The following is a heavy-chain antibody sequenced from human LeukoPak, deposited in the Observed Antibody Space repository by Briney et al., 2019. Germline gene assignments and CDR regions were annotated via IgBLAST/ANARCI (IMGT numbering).Heavy chain of an antibody. J-gene: IGHJ4*02. D-gene: IGHD3-3*01. Sequence: GASVKVSCKASGGTFSSYAISWVRQAPGQGLEWMGRIIPILGIANYAQKFQGRVTIIADKSTSTAYMELSSLRSEDTAVYYCAGTYYDFWSGYYENYFDYWGQGTLVTVSS. CDR2: IIPILGIA. CDR3: AGTYYDFWSGYYENYFDY. CDR1: GGTFSSYA. V-gene: IGHV1-69*04.